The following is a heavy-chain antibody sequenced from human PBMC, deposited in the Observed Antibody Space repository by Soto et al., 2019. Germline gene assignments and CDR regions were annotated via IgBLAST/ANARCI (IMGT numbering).Heavy chain of an antibody. Sequence: PSETLSLSCTLPGGSVRAPDWWNWVRQSADKGLEWIAEVHISGHSNYNPSLRSRVSVSIDSSKNQFYLNLNSVTAADTAIYYCARVRQGCSANNCYFDPWGQGTQVTVSS. CDR1: GGSVRAPDW. J-gene: IGHJ5*01. CDR3: ARVRQGCSANNCYFDP. CDR2: VHISGHS. D-gene: IGHD1-1*01. V-gene: IGHV4-4*02.